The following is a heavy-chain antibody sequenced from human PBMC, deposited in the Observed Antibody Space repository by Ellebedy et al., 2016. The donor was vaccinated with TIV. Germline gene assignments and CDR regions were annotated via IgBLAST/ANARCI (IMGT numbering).Heavy chain of an antibody. J-gene: IGHJ5*02. Sequence: ASVKVSCKASGYTFTTYYIHWVRQAPGQGLEWMGWISAYNGNTKYAQKVQGRVTLTRDTSTSTAYMELSRLRSDDTAVYYCAREDCSGGSCYWDSWGQGTLVTVSS. CDR2: ISAYNGNT. V-gene: IGHV1-18*04. CDR3: AREDCSGGSCYWDS. D-gene: IGHD2-15*01. CDR1: GYTFTTYY.